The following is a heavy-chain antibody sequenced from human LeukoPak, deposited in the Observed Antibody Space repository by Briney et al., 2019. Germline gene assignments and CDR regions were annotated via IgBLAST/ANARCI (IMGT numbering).Heavy chain of an antibody. CDR2: FSPENGEA. CDR3: ATYLSSSSSLFDY. Sequence: ASVKVSCKVSGYTLSEVSTHWVRQPPGKGLEWMGGFSPENGEAVYAQKFQGRVTMTEDTSTDTATMDLSSLRSEDTAVYFCATYLSSSSSLFDYWGQGTLITVSS. D-gene: IGHD6-6*01. J-gene: IGHJ4*02. CDR1: GYTLSEVS. V-gene: IGHV1-24*01.